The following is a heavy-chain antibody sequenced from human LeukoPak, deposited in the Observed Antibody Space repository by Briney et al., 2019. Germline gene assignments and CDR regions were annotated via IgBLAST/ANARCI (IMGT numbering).Heavy chain of an antibody. V-gene: IGHV1-18*01. J-gene: IGHJ4*02. Sequence: ASVKVSCKASGYTFTSYGISWVRQAPGQGLEWMGWISAYNGNTNYAQKLQGRVTMTTDTSTSTAYMELRSLRSDDTAVYYCARDRSYDFWSGYRQFDYWGQGTLVTVSS. CDR3: ARDRSYDFWSGYRQFDY. D-gene: IGHD3-3*01. CDR2: ISAYNGNT. CDR1: GYTFTSYG.